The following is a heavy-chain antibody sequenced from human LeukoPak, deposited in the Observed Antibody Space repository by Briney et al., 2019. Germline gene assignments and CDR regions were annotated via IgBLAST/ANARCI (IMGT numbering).Heavy chain of an antibody. CDR3: ARQESSTISFDY. CDR2: IYPGDSDT. V-gene: IGHV5-51*01. CDR1: GYSFTSYW. D-gene: IGHD2-2*01. Sequence: GASLQISCQGSGYSFTSYWIGWVRQVPGKGLEWMGIIYPGDSDTRYSPSFQGQVTITADKSISTAYLQWSSLKASDTAMYYCARQESSTISFDYWGQGTLVTVAS. J-gene: IGHJ4*02.